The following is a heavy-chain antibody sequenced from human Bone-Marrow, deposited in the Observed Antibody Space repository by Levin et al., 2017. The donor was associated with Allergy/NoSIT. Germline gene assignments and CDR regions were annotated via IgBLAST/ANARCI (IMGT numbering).Heavy chain of an antibody. CDR3: ARVLWFDVSLYNWFDP. CDR1: GGSISSSSYY. J-gene: IGHJ5*02. CDR2: IYYSGST. V-gene: IGHV4-39*07. D-gene: IGHD3-10*01. Sequence: PSETLSLTCTVSGGSISSSSYYWGWIRQPPGKGLEWIGSIYYSGSTYYNPSLKSRVTISVDTSKNQFSLKLSSVTAADTAVYYCARVLWFDVSLYNWFDPWGQGTLVTVSS.